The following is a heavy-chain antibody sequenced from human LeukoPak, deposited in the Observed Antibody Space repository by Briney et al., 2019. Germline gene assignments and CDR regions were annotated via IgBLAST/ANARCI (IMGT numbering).Heavy chain of an antibody. D-gene: IGHD3-22*01. J-gene: IGHJ4*02. Sequence: PSETLSLTCAVSGGSVNCGTFFWTWIRKPPGKGLEWIGYISNSGSTNYHPSLKSRVTISSDTSKTQFTLKLTSVTAADTAVYYCARSPSGYRFDSWGQGTLVIVSS. CDR1: GGSVNCGTFF. V-gene: IGHV4-61*01. CDR3: ARSPSGYRFDS. CDR2: ISNSGST.